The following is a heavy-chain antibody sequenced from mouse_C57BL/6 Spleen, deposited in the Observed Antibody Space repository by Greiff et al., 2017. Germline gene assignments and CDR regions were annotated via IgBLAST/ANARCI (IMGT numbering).Heavy chain of an antibody. CDR1: GYTFTSYW. Sequence: QVQLQQPGAELVKPGASVKMSCKASGYTFTSYWITWVKQRPGQGLEWIGDIYPGSGSTNYNEKFKSKATLTVDTSSSTAYMQLSSLTSEDSAVYYCARDGVDSSGLFAYWGQGTLVTVSA. CDR2: IYPGSGST. D-gene: IGHD3-2*02. CDR3: ARDGVDSSGLFAY. J-gene: IGHJ3*01. V-gene: IGHV1-55*01.